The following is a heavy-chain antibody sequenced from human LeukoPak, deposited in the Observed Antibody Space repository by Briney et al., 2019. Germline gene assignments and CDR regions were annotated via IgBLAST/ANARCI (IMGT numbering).Heavy chain of an antibody. D-gene: IGHD3-16*01. CDR3: ARAGGFFSPFGY. V-gene: IGHV4-31*02. CDR2: IYYSRST. Sequence: SQTLSLTCTVSGGSISSGGYYWSWVRQHPGDGLEWIGYIYYSRSTYYNPSLKSRVTISIDTSKNHFSLKLSSVTAADTAVYYCARAGGFFSPFGYWGQGTLVTVSS. J-gene: IGHJ4*02. CDR1: GGSISSGGYY.